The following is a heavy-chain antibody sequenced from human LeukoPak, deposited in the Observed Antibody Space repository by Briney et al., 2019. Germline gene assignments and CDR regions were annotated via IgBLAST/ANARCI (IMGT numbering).Heavy chain of an antibody. D-gene: IGHD6-19*01. Sequence: SETLSLTCAVYGGSFSGYYWSWIRQPPGKGLEWIGEINHSGSTNYNPSLKSRVTTSVDTSKNQFSLKLSSVTAADTAVYYCARIAESSGWSRGRYSQHWGQGTLVTVSS. CDR2: INHSGST. CDR1: GGSFSGYY. V-gene: IGHV4-34*01. CDR3: ARIAESSGWSRGRYSQH. J-gene: IGHJ1*01.